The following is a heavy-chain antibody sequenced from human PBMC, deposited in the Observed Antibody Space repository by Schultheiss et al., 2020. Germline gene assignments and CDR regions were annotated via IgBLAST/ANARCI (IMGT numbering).Heavy chain of an antibody. CDR1: GGSFSGYS. V-gene: IGHV4-34*01. Sequence: SATLSLTCAVYGGSFSGYSWSWIRQPPGKGLEWIGEINHSGSTNYNPSLKSRVTISVDTSKNQFSLKLSSVTAADTAVYFCAKATRGSSLLLDNWGQGTLVTGSS. D-gene: IGHD3-10*01. J-gene: IGHJ4*02. CDR2: INHSGST. CDR3: AKATRGSSLLLDN.